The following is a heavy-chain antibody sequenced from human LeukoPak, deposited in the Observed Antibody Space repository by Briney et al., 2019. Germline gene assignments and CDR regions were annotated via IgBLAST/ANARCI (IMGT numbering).Heavy chain of an antibody. D-gene: IGHD6-19*01. V-gene: IGHV4-39*01. CDR2: IYYSGST. CDR3: ARHDYSSGWDFDY. CDR1: GGSISSSSYY. J-gene: IGHJ4*02. Sequence: PSETLSLTCTVSGGSISSSSYYWGWIRQPPGKGLEWIGCIYYSGSTYYNPSLKSRVTISVDTSKNQFSLKLSSVTAADTAVYYCARHDYSSGWDFDYWGQGTLVTVSS.